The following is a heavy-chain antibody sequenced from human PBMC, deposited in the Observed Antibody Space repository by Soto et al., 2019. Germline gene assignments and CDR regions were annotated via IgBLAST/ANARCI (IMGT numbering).Heavy chain of an antibody. D-gene: IGHD3-16*01. CDR2: IYYSGST. CDR3: ALRLGDPGRLYFDY. Sequence: PSETLSLTCTVSGGSISSSSYYWGWIRQPPGKGLEWIGSIYYSGSTYYNPSLKSRVTISVDTSKNQFSLKLSSVTAAGTAVYYCALRLGDPGRLYFDYWGQGTLVTVSS. V-gene: IGHV4-39*07. CDR1: GGSISSSSYY. J-gene: IGHJ4*02.